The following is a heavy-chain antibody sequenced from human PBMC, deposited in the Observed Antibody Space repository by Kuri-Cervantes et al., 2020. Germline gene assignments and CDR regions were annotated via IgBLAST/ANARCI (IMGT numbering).Heavy chain of an antibody. CDR1: GGSISSSNW. V-gene: IGHV4-4*02. CDR3: ARGSGSYYNVWFDP. D-gene: IGHD3-10*01. Sequence: SETLSLTCAVSGGSISSSNWWSWVRQPPGKGLEWIGYIYYSGSTNYNPSLKSRVTISVDTSKNQFSLKLSSVTAADTAVYYCARGSGSYYNVWFDPWGQGTLVTVSS. CDR2: IYYSGST. J-gene: IGHJ5*02.